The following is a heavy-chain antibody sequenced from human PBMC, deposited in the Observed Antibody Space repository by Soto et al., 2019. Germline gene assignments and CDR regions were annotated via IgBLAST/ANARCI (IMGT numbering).Heavy chain of an antibody. CDR3: ARVVSYDSSGYYYYYGMDV. CDR1: GGSISSGGYY. Sequence: QVQLQESGPGLVKPSQTLSLTCTVSGGSISSGGYYWSWIRQHPGKGLEWIGYIYYSGSTYYNPSLKSRVTISVDTSKNKFSLKLSSVTAADTAVYYCARVVSYDSSGYYYYYGMDVWGQGTTVTVSS. J-gene: IGHJ6*02. CDR2: IYYSGST. V-gene: IGHV4-31*03. D-gene: IGHD3-22*01.